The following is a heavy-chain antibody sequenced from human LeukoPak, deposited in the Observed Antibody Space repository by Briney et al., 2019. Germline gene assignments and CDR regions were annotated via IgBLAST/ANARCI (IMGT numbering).Heavy chain of an antibody. Sequence: GGSLRLSCAASGFTFSSYSMNWVRQAPGKGLEWVSDISSSSSTIYYADSVKGRFTISRDNAKNSLYLQMNSLRAEDTAVYYCARGVPKTSYYYYYMDVWGKGTTVTVSS. CDR1: GFTFSSYS. CDR2: ISSSSSTI. D-gene: IGHD4-11*01. V-gene: IGHV3-48*01. J-gene: IGHJ6*03. CDR3: ARGVPKTSYYYYYMDV.